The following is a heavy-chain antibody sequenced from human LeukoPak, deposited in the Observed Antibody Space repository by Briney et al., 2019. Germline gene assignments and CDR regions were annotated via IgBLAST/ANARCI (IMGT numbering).Heavy chain of an antibody. CDR3: ARVHRPYYYDSSGYYNFDY. J-gene: IGHJ4*02. CDR2: INSDGSST. D-gene: IGHD3-22*01. Sequence: PGGSLRLSCAASGFTFSSYWMHWVRQAPGKGLVWVSLINSDGSSTSYADSVKGRFTISRDNAKNSLYLQMNSLRAEDTAVYYCARVHRPYYYDSSGYYNFDYWGQGTLVTVSS. V-gene: IGHV3-74*01. CDR1: GFTFSSYW.